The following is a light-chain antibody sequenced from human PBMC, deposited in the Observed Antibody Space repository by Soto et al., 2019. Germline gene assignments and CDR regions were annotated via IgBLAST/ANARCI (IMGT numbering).Light chain of an antibody. CDR3: RSYTSSSTPYV. CDR2: DVS. J-gene: IGLJ1*01. Sequence: QSALTQPASVSGSPGQSITISFTGTSSDVGGYNYVSWYQQHPGKAPKLMIDDVSNRPSGVSNRFSGSQAGNTASLTISGLQAEDEADYYCRSYTSSSTPYVFGTGTKLTVL. V-gene: IGLV2-14*01. CDR1: SSDVGGYNY.